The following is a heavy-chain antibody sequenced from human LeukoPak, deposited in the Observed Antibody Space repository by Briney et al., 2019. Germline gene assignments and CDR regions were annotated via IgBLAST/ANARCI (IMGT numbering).Heavy chain of an antibody. CDR2: IYYSGRT. CDR1: GGSISSSSYY. D-gene: IGHD6-19*01. V-gene: IGHV4-39*01. J-gene: IGHJ4*02. Sequence: PSETLSLTCTVSGGSISSSSYYSGWIRQPPGKGLEWSGSIYYSGRTYYNPSLKSRVTISVDTSKNQFSLTLSSVTAADTAVYYCARQQWQPIFDYWGQGTLVTVSS. CDR3: ARQQWQPIFDY.